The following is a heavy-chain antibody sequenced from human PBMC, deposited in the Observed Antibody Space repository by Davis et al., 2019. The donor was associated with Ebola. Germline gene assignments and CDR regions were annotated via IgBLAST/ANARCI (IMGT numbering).Heavy chain of an antibody. J-gene: IGHJ6*02. CDR3: ARGDSGSYYNYYYGMDV. Sequence: GESLKISCAASGFTFSSYWMSWVRQAPGKGLEWVANIKQDGSEKYYADSVKGRFTISRDNSKNTLYLQMNSLRAEDTAVYYCARGDSGSYYNYYYGMDVWGQGTTVTVSS. CDR2: IKQDGSEK. V-gene: IGHV3-7*01. D-gene: IGHD3-10*01. CDR1: GFTFSSYW.